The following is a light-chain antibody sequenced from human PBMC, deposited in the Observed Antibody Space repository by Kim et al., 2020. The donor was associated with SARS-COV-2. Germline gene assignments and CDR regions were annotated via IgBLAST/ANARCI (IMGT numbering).Light chain of an antibody. J-gene: IGLJ3*02. CDR3: QAWDSSGV. Sequence: SYELTQPPSVSVSPGQTASITCSGDKLGDKYACWYQQKPGQSPVLVIYQDSKRPSGIPERFSGSNSGNTATLTISGTQAMDEADYYCQAWDSSGVFRGGTQLTVL. CDR1: KLGDKY. V-gene: IGLV3-1*01. CDR2: QDS.